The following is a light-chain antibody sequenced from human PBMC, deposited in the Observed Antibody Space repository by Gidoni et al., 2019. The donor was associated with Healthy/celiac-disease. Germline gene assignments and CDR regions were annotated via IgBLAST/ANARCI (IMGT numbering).Light chain of an antibody. CDR3: QQRSNWLT. Sequence: VFTPSPATLSLSPGERATLSCRAHQSVSSYLAWYQQKPGQAPRLLIYDAANRATGIPARFSGSGSGTDFTLTIRSLEHEDFAVYYCQQRSNWLTFGGXTKVEIK. J-gene: IGKJ4*01. CDR1: QSVSSY. V-gene: IGKV3-11*01. CDR2: DAA.